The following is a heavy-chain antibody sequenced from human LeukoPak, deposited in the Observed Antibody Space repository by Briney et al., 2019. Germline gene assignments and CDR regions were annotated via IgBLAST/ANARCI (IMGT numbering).Heavy chain of an antibody. V-gene: IGHV1-69*13. CDR1: GGTFSSYA. D-gene: IGHD3-22*01. CDR3: ASGSATYDSSGFRNYYYGMDV. Sequence: SVKVSCKASGGTFSSYAISWVRQAPGQGLERMGGIIPIFGTANYAQKFQGRVTITADESTSTAYMELSSLRSEDTAVYYCASGSATYDSSGFRNYYYGMDVWGQGTTVTVSS. CDR2: IIPIFGTA. J-gene: IGHJ6*02.